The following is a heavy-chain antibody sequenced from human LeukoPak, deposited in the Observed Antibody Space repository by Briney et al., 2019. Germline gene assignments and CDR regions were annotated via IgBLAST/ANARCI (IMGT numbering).Heavy chain of an antibody. CDR1: GFTFSSYS. J-gene: IGHJ4*02. CDR2: ISGTSSYI. CDR3: AREGRQYSGSPWYFDY. D-gene: IGHD1-26*01. V-gene: IGHV3-21*01. Sequence: PGGSLRLSCAASGFTFSSYSMNWVRQAPGKGLEWVSSISGTSSYIYYADSVKGRFTISRDNAKNSLYLEMHSLRAEDTAVYYCAREGRQYSGSPWYFDYWGQGTLVTVSS.